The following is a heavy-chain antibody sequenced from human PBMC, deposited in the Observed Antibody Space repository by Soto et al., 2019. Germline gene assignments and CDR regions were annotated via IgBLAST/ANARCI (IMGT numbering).Heavy chain of an antibody. CDR3: ARGKSVAAAVDY. CDR2: IYYSGST. CDR1: GGSISSYY. D-gene: IGHD6-13*01. J-gene: IGHJ4*02. Sequence: QVQLQESGPGLVKPSETLSLTCTVSGGSISSYYWSWIRQPPGKGLEWIGYIYYSGSTNYNPSLTSRXXIXVXXSKTQFSLKLSSVTAADTTVYYCARGKSVAAAVDYWGQGTLVTVSS. V-gene: IGHV4-59*01.